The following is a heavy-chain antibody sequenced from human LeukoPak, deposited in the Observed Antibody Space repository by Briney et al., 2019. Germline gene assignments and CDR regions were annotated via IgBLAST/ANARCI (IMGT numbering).Heavy chain of an antibody. CDR3: ARDGYSSSSSLYYFDY. CDR1: GFTFSSYG. J-gene: IGHJ4*02. Sequence: GGSLRLSCAASGFTFSSYGMHWVRQAPGKGLEWGAVIWYDGSNKYYADSVKGRFTISRDNSKNTLYMQMNSLRAEDTAVYYCARDGYSSSSSLYYFDYWGQGTLVTVSS. D-gene: IGHD6-6*01. CDR2: IWYDGSNK. V-gene: IGHV3-33*01.